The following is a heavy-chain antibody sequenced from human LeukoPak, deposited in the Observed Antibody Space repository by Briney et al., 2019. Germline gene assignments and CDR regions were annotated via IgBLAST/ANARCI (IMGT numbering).Heavy chain of an antibody. Sequence: SETLSLTCTVSGGSISSSSYYWGWIRQPPGKGLEWIGSIYYSGSTYYNPSLKSRVTIPVDTSENQFSLKLSSVTAADTAVYYCARRSISSYYYGMDVWGQGTTVTVSS. D-gene: IGHD2/OR15-2a*01. CDR1: GGSISSSSYY. V-gene: IGHV4-39*01. CDR3: ARRSISSYYYGMDV. J-gene: IGHJ6*02. CDR2: IYYSGST.